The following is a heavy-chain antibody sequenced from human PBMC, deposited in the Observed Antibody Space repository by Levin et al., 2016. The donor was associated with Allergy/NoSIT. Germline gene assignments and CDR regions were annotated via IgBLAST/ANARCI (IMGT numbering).Heavy chain of an antibody. CDR3: AKEVSSSWYFYYYGMDV. CDR1: GFTFSSYS. J-gene: IGHJ6*02. Sequence: GGSLRLSCAASGFTFSSYSMNWVRQAPGKGLEWVAVISYDGSNKYYADSVKGRFTISRDNSKNTLYLQMNSLRAEDTAVYYCAKEVSSSWYFYYYGMDVWGQGTTVTVSS. CDR2: ISYDGSNK. D-gene: IGHD6-13*01. V-gene: IGHV3-30*18.